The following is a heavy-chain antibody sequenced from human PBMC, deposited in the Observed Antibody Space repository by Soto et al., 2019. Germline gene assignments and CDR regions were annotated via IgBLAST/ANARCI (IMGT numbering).Heavy chain of an antibody. D-gene: IGHD5-18*01. CDR2: SHQSGNT. V-gene: IGHV4-4*02. J-gene: IGHJ4*02. CDR3: ATRDTGRVY. Sequence: QVQLQESGPGLVKPSGTLSLTCAVSGVSISSHDWWTWVRQPPGKGLEWIGESHQSGNTHYNSSLESRVNISLDKSKNQLSLQLTSVPVADTAVYYCATRDTGRVYWGQGTLVTVSS. CDR1: GVSISSHDW.